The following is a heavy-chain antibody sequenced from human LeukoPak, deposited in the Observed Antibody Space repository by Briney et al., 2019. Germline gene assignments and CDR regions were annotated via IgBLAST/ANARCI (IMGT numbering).Heavy chain of an antibody. V-gene: IGHV3-49*03. CDR3: QTYYYDTSGYYYIDQ. CDR2: IRSEAYGGTI. Sequence: GGSLRLSCRTSGFTFRDYALSWFRQAPGKGLEWVGLIRSEAYGGTIDYAASVKGRFTISRDDSKSIAYLQMNSLKTEDTAVYSCQTYYYDTSGYYYIDQWGQGTLVTVSS. D-gene: IGHD3-22*01. CDR1: GFTFRDYA. J-gene: IGHJ4*02.